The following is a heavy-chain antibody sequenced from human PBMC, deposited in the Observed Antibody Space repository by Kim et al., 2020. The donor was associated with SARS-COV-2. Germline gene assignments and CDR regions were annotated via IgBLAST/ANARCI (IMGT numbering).Heavy chain of an antibody. CDR2: MNPNSGNT. CDR3: ARGRIAAGGTLYWYFDL. Sequence: ASVKVSCKASGYTFTSYDINWVRQATGQGLEWMGWMNPNSGNTGYAQKFQGRVTMTRNTSISTAYMALSSLRSEDTAVYYCARGRIAAGGTLYWYFDLWGRGTLGPVSS. V-gene: IGHV1-8*01. D-gene: IGHD6-13*01. J-gene: IGHJ2*01. CDR1: GYTFTSYD.